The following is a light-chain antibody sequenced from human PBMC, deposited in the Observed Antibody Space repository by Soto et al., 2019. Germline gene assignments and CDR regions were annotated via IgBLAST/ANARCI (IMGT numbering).Light chain of an antibody. CDR2: GAS. V-gene: IGKV3-15*01. Sequence: EIVMTQSPATLSVSPGERATLSCRASQSVSSNLAWYQQKPGQAPRLLIYGASTRATGIPARFSGSGSGTEFTLTISSLQSEDFAVYYCQQYNKWPITFGGGTQVDIK. J-gene: IGKJ4*01. CDR1: QSVSSN. CDR3: QQYNKWPIT.